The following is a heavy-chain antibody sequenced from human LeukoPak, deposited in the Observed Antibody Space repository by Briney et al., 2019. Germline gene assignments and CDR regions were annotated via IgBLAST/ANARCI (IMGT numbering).Heavy chain of an antibody. CDR3: RRSIDY. V-gene: IGHV3-73*01. CDR1: GFIFSPYA. D-gene: IGHD5/OR15-5a*01. CDR2: IRSKADNSAT. J-gene: IGHJ4*02. Sequence: GGSLRLSCAASGFIFSPYAMSWVRQASGKGLEWVGRIRSKADNSATAYAASVKGRFTISRDDSKNTAYLQMNSLKTEDTAVYYCRRSIDYWGQGTLVTVSS.